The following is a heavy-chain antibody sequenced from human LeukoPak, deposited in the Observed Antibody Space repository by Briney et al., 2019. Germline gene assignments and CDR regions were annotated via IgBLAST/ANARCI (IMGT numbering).Heavy chain of an antibody. D-gene: IGHD6-13*01. CDR1: GFTFSTYA. CDR3: ARGDSSWDYFDY. J-gene: IGHJ4*02. V-gene: IGHV3-23*01. Sequence: GGSLRLSCVVSGFTFSTYAMSWVRQAPGKGLEWVSSIGGSGGDTFYADSVRGRFTVSRDNSKNTLYLQMNSLRTEDTAVYYCARGDSSWDYFDYWGQGTLVTVSS. CDR2: IGGSGGDT.